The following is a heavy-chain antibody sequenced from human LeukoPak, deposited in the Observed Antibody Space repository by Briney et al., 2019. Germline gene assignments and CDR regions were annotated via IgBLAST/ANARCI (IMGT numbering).Heavy chain of an antibody. CDR2: INPNSGGT. V-gene: IGHV1-2*02. J-gene: IGHJ5*02. Sequence: GASVKVSCKASGYTFTGYYMHWVRQAPGQGLEWMGWINPNSGGTNYAQKFQGRVTMTRDTSISTAYMELSSLRSEDTAVYYCARSGAVEWELPTWYNWFDPWGQGTLVTVSS. CDR3: ARSGAVEWELPTWYNWFDP. CDR1: GYTFTGYY. D-gene: IGHD1-26*01.